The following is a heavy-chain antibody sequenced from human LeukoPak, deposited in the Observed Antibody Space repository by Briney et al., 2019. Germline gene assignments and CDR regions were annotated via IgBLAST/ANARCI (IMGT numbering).Heavy chain of an antibody. J-gene: IGHJ4*02. Sequence: SETLSLTCTVSGGSISSSSYYWGWIRQPPGKGLEWIGSIYYSGSTYYNPSLKSRVTISVDTSKNQFSLKLSSVTAADTAVYYCARERDTALDYWSQGTLVTVSS. CDR3: ARERDTALDY. V-gene: IGHV4-39*07. CDR1: GGSISSSSYY. D-gene: IGHD5-18*01. CDR2: IYYSGST.